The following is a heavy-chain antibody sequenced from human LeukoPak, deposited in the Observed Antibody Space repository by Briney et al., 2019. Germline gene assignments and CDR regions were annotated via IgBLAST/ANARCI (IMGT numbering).Heavy chain of an antibody. CDR3: ARGSTVDY. CDR2: IYSGGST. CDR1: GFTFSSYA. V-gene: IGHV3-66*02. J-gene: IGHJ4*02. Sequence: PGGSLRLSCAASGFTFSSYAMSWVRQAPGKGLEWVSVIYSGGSTYYADSVKGRFTISRDNSKNTLYLQMNSLRAEDTAVYYCARGSTVDYWGQGTLVTVSS. D-gene: IGHD2-15*01.